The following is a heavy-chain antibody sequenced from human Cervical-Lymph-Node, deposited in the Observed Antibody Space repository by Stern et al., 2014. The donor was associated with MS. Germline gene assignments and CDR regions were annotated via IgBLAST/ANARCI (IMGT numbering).Heavy chain of an antibody. Sequence: QVQLVESGAEVKKPGSSVKVSCKASGGTFSSDVISWVRQAPGQGVDWMGGIIPTFGTTNYAQKFQGRVKITADESMSTAYMELSSLRSEDTSLYYCATTFRWGQGTLITVSS. CDR1: GGTFSSDV. J-gene: IGHJ4*02. D-gene: IGHD3-16*01. V-gene: IGHV1-69*01. CDR2: IIPTFGTT. CDR3: ATTFR.